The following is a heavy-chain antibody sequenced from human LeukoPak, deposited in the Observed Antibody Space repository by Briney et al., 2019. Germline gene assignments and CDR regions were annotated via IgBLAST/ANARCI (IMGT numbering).Heavy chain of an antibody. CDR3: AKLFRDAFDI. D-gene: IGHD3-10*01. CDR2: ISWNSGSI. CDR1: GFTFDDYA. J-gene: IGHJ3*02. Sequence: GRSLRLSCAASGFTFDDYAMHWVRQAPGKGLEWVSGISWNSGSIGYADSVKGRFTISRDNAKNSLYLQMNSQRAEDTALYYCAKLFRDAFDIWGQGTMVTVSS. V-gene: IGHV3-9*01.